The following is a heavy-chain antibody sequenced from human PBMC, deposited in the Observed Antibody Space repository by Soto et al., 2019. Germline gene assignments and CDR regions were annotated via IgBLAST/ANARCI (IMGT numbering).Heavy chain of an antibody. CDR2: ISYDGSNK. Sequence: QVQLVESGGGVVQPGRSLRLSCAASGFTFSSYGMHWVRQAPGKGLEWVAVISYDGSNKYYADSVKGRFTISRDNSKNTLYLQMNSLRAEDTAVYYCASTRLPLVWGQGTLVTVSS. CDR1: GFTFSSYG. CDR3: ASTRLPLV. V-gene: IGHV3-30*03. J-gene: IGHJ4*02.